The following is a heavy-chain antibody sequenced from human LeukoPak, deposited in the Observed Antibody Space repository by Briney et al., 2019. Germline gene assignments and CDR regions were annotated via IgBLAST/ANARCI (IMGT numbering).Heavy chain of an antibody. CDR3: ATISSGWTPFDY. V-gene: IGHV3-11*01. D-gene: IGHD6-19*01. CDR2: ISSSGSTI. Sequence: GGSLGLSCAASGFTFSDYYMSWIRQAPGKGLEWVSYISSSGSTIYYADSVKGRFTISRDNAKNSLYLQMNSLRAEDTAVYYCATISSGWTPFDYWGQGTLVTVSS. J-gene: IGHJ4*02. CDR1: GFTFSDYY.